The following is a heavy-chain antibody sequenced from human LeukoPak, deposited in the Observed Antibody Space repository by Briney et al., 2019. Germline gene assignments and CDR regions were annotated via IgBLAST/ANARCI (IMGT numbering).Heavy chain of an antibody. CDR2: IYHSGST. J-gene: IGHJ4*02. Sequence: SETLSLTCTVSGDSISSSNWWSSVRQPPGKGLEWIGEIYHSGSTNYNPSLKSRVTISVDKSKNQFSLKLTSVTAADTAVYYCARVFSGSTGVDYWGQGTLVTVSS. CDR3: ARVFSGSTGVDY. D-gene: IGHD3-10*01. V-gene: IGHV4-4*02. CDR1: GDSISSSNW.